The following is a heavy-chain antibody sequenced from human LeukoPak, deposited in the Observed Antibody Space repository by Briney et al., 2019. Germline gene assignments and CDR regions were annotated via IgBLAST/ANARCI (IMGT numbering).Heavy chain of an antibody. CDR1: GGSISSSSYY. D-gene: IGHD1-1*01. V-gene: IGHV4-39*07. CDR2: IYSSGST. Sequence: PSETLSLTCTVSGGSISSSSYYWGWIRQPPGKGLEWIGSIYSSGSTYYNPSLKSRVTMSVDTSKNQFSLKLSSVTAADTAVYYCARDYGNWNDVHFDYWGQGTLVTVSS. CDR3: ARDYGNWNDVHFDY. J-gene: IGHJ4*02.